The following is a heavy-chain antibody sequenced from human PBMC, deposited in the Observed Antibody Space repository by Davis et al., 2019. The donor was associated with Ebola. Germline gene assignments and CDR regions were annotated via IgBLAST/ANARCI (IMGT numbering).Heavy chain of an antibody. D-gene: IGHD2-8*02. CDR3: ASLRRTITGMDDAFDI. V-gene: IGHV5-51*01. CDR1: GNSFNTHW. J-gene: IGHJ3*02. Sequence: KVSCKDSGNSFNTHWIGWVRQMPGKGLEWMGIIYPGDSDTRYSPSFQGQVTISADKSIKTAFLQWSSLKASDTAMYYCASLRRTITGMDDAFDIWGQGTMVTVSS. CDR2: IYPGDSDT.